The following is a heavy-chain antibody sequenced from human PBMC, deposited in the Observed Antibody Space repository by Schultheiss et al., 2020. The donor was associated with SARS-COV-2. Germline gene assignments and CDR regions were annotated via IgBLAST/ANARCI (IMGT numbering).Heavy chain of an antibody. CDR1: GGSISSYY. V-gene: IGHV4-4*08. J-gene: IGHJ4*02. Sequence: SETLSLTCTVSGGSISSYYWSWIRQPPGKGLEWIGRIYTSGSTNYNPSLKSRVTISVDTSKNQFSLKLSSVTAADTAVYYCARYPLGTGLSAFDYWGQGTLVTVSS. D-gene: IGHD3-16*01. CDR3: ARYPLGTGLSAFDY. CDR2: IYTSGST.